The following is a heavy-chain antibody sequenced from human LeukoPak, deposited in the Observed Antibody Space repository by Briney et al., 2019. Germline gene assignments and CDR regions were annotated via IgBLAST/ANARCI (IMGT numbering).Heavy chain of an antibody. CDR2: IISSSSSM. D-gene: IGHD3-16*02. CDR1: GFTFSSYS. Sequence: GGSLRLSCAASGFTFSSYSMNWIRQPPGKGLEWVSSIISSSSSMYYADSVKGRFTISRDNSKNTLYLQMNSLRAEDTAVYYCARGSSGRPLYYFDYWGQGTLVTVSS. CDR3: ARGSSGRPLYYFDY. J-gene: IGHJ4*02. V-gene: IGHV3-21*04.